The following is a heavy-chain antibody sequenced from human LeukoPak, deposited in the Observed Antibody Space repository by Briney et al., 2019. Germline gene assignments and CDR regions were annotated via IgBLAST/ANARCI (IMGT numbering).Heavy chain of an antibody. CDR2: IKEDGSDK. CDR3: ARGGGRFEY. D-gene: IGHD2-15*01. J-gene: IGHJ4*02. V-gene: IGHV3-7*01. Sequence: GGSLRLSCAAFGFTFSNYWMSWVRQAPGKGLGWVANIKEDGSDKNYVDSVKGRFTISRDNAKNSLYLQMSSLRAEDTAVYCCARGGGRFEYWGQGNLVTVSS. CDR1: GFTFSNYW.